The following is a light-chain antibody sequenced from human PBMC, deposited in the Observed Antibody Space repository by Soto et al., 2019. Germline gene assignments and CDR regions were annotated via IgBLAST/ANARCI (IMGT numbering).Light chain of an antibody. CDR1: QSVASNY. CDR2: GAS. Sequence: EIVLTQSPGTLSVSPGERATLSCRASQSVASNYLAWYQQKPGQAPRLLIYGASSRATGVPDRFSGSGSGTDFTLTIRRLEPEDFAVYYCQQYGSSPWTFGQGTKVDI. V-gene: IGKV3-20*01. CDR3: QQYGSSPWT. J-gene: IGKJ1*01.